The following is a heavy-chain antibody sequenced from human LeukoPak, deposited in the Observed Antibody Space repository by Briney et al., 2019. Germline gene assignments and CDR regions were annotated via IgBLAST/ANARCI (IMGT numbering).Heavy chain of an antibody. Sequence: SETLSLTCAVYGGSFCGYYWSWIRQPPGKGLEWIGEINHSGSTNYNPSLKSRVTISVDTSKNQFSLKLSSVTAADTAVYYCARGIRRIAAAGSRFDYWGQGTLVTVSS. J-gene: IGHJ4*02. D-gene: IGHD6-13*01. CDR2: INHSGST. CDR3: ARGIRRIAAAGSRFDY. CDR1: GGSFCGYY. V-gene: IGHV4-34*01.